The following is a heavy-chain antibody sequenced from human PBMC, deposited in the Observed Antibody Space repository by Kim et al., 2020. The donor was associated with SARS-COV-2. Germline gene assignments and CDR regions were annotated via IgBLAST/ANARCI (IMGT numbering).Heavy chain of an antibody. D-gene: IGHD6-13*01. CDR2: ISSSSSSYI. V-gene: IGHV3-21*01. J-gene: IGHJ4*02. CDR3: ARDMSSSWYWGEFDY. CDR1: GFTFSSYS. Sequence: GGSLRLSCAASGFTFSSYSMNWVRQAPGKGLEWVSSISSSSSSYIYYADSVKGRFTISRDNAKNSLYLQMNSLRAEDTAVYYCARDMSSSWYWGEFDYWGQGTLVTVSS.